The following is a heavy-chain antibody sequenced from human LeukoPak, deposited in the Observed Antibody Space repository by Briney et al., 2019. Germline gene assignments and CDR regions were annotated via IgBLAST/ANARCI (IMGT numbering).Heavy chain of an antibody. D-gene: IGHD6-13*01. V-gene: IGHV3-48*04. CDR3: AGVRGYSSSWYHAFDI. CDR1: GFTFSSYS. J-gene: IGHJ3*02. CDR2: ISSSSSTI. Sequence: GGSLRLSCAASGFTFSSYSMNWVRQAPGKGLEWVSYISSSSSTIYYADSVKGRFTISRDNAKNSLYLQMNSLRAEDTAVYYCAGVRGYSSSWYHAFDIWGHGAMVTVSS.